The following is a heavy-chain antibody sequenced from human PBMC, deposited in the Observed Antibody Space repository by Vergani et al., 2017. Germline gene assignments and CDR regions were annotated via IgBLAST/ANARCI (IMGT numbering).Heavy chain of an antibody. V-gene: IGHV1-69*06. CDR3: AKSTEQIVWGGYYPGRYYYYYYYVDV. CDR1: GGTFSSYA. CDR2: IIPIFGTA. Sequence: QVQLVQSGAEVKKPGSSVKVSCKASGGTFSSYAISWVRQAPGPGLEWMGGIIPIFGTANYAQKFQGRVTITADKSTSTAYMELSSLRSEDTAVYYCAKSTEQIVWGGYYPGRYYYYYYYVDVGDKGTTVTVSS. J-gene: IGHJ6*03. D-gene: IGHD3-3*01.